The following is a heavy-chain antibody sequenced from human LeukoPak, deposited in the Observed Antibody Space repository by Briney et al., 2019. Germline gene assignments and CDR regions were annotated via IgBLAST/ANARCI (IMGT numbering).Heavy chain of an antibody. V-gene: IGHV3-23*01. D-gene: IGHD6-13*01. Sequence: HAGGSLRLSCAASGFTFSSYAMSWVRQAPGKGLEWVSAISGSGGSTYYADSVKGRFTISRDNSKNTLYLQMNSLRAEDTAVYYCAKDHTSSSWYPWFWSDPWGQGTLVTVSS. CDR1: GFTFSSYA. CDR3: AKDHTSSSWYPWFWSDP. CDR2: ISGSGGST. J-gene: IGHJ5*02.